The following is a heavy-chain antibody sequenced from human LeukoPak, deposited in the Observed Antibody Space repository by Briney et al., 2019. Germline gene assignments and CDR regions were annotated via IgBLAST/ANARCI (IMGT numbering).Heavy chain of an antibody. CDR2: IWFDGSDK. CDR1: GFTFSNYG. J-gene: IGHJ4*02. CDR3: ARHGSDY. V-gene: IGHV3-33*01. Sequence: GGSLRLSCAASGFTFSNYGMHWVRQAQGNGLEWVAVIWFDGSDKYYADSVKGRFTISRDNSKNTLYLQMNSLRAEDTAVYYCARHGSDYWGQGTLVTVSS.